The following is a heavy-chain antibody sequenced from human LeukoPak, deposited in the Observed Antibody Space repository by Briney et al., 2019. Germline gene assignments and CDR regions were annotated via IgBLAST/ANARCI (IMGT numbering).Heavy chain of an antibody. V-gene: IGHV3-30-3*01. Sequence: GGSLRLSCAASGFTFSSHAMHWVRQAPGKGLEWVAVISYDGSNKYYADSVKGRFTISRDNSKNTLYLQMNSLRAEDTAVYYCARDAAPGDSSGWYRPNDYWGQGTLVTVSS. CDR2: ISYDGSNK. J-gene: IGHJ4*02. CDR3: ARDAAPGDSSGWYRPNDY. CDR1: GFTFSSHA. D-gene: IGHD6-19*01.